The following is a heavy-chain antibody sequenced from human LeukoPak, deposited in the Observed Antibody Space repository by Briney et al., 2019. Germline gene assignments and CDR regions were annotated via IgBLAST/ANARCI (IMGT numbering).Heavy chain of an antibody. CDR3: AREGYDILTGYPYYFDY. CDR1: GFTFSSYA. V-gene: IGHV3-30-3*01. CDR2: ISYDGSNK. J-gene: IGHJ4*02. Sequence: GRSLRLSCAASGFTFSSYAMHWVRQAPGKGLEWVAVISYDGSNKYYADSVKGRFTISRDNSKNTLYLQMNSLRAEDTAVYYCAREGYDILTGYPYYFDYWGQGTLVTVSS. D-gene: IGHD3-9*01.